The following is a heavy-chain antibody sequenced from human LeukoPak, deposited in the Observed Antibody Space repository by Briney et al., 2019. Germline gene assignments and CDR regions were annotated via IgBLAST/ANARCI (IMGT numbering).Heavy chain of an antibody. CDR1: GGSIASYY. V-gene: IGHV4-59*01. CDR2: IYYSGST. J-gene: IGHJ4*02. Sequence: SETLSLTCTVSGGSIASYYWSWFRQPPGKRLEWIGHIYYSGSTNYNPSLKSRVSISVDTSKNQFSLRLNSVTAAGTAVYYCARDHGGYYFDYWGQGTLVTVSS. D-gene: IGHD3-16*01. CDR3: ARDHGGYYFDY.